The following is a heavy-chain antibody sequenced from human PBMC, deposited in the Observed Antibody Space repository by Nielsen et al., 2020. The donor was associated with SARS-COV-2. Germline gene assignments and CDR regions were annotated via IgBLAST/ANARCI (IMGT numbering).Heavy chain of an antibody. Sequence: GESLKISCAASGFTFSSYSMNWVRQAPGKGLEWVSSISSSSSYIYYADSVRGRFTISRDNAKNSLYLQMNSLRAEDTAVYYCASSSDWGQGTLVTVSS. J-gene: IGHJ4*02. V-gene: IGHV3-21*01. CDR1: GFTFSSYS. CDR3: ASSSD. CDR2: ISSSSSYI.